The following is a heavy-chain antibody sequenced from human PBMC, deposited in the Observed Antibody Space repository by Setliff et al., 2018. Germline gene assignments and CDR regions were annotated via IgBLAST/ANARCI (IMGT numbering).Heavy chain of an antibody. Sequence: PSETLSLTCAVYGGSFGGYYWSWIRQPPGKGLEWIGEINHSGSTNYNPSLKSRVTISVDTSKNQFSLKLSSVTAADTAVYYCARGADTVVAPYDAFDIWGQGTMVTVSS. CDR3: ARGADTVVAPYDAFDI. V-gene: IGHV4-34*01. CDR2: INHSGST. J-gene: IGHJ3*02. D-gene: IGHD2-15*01. CDR1: GGSFGGYY.